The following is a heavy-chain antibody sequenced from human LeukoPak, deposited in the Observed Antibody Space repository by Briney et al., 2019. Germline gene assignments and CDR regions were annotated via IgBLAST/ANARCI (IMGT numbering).Heavy chain of an antibody. CDR1: GGSFSGYY. CDR3: AVGYDSSGYLY. V-gene: IGHV4-59*08. Sequence: SETLSLTCAVYGGSFSGYYWSWIRQPPGKGLEWIGYIYYSGSTNYNPSLKSRVTISVDTSKNQFSLKLSSVTAADTAVYYCAVGYDSSGYLYWGQGTLVTVSS. J-gene: IGHJ4*02. CDR2: IYYSGST. D-gene: IGHD3-22*01.